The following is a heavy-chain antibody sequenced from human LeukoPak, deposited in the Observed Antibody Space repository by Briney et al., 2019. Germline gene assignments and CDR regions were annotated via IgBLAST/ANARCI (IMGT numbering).Heavy chain of an antibody. Sequence: ASVKVSCKASGYTFTGYYMHWVRQAPEQGLEWMGWINPNSGGTNYAQKFQGWVTMTRDTSISTAYMELSRLRSDDTAVYYCARADREYYDILTGYLIGPYYFDYWGQGTLVTVSS. CDR1: GYTFTGYY. CDR3: ARADREYYDILTGYLIGPYYFDY. J-gene: IGHJ4*02. V-gene: IGHV1-2*04. D-gene: IGHD3-9*01. CDR2: INPNSGGT.